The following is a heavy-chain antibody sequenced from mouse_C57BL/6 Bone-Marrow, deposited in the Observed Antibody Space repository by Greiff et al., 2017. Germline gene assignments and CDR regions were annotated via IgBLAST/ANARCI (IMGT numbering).Heavy chain of an antibody. CDR3: ARELLGRAY. D-gene: IGHD4-1*01. J-gene: IGHJ3*01. CDR1: GYTFTSYW. CDR2: IHPNCGST. V-gene: IGHV1-64*01. Sequence: QVPLKQPGAELVKPGASVKLSCKASGYTFTSYWMHWVKQRPGQGLEWIGMIHPNCGSTNYNEKFKSKATLTVDKSSSNAYMQLSSLTSEDSAVSYCARELLGRAYWGQGTLVTVSA.